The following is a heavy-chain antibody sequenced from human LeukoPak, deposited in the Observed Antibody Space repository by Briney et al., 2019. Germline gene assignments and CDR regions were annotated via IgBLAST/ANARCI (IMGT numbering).Heavy chain of an antibody. CDR3: AGGGYTYGLY. J-gene: IGHJ4*02. CDR2: IYSGSIT. CDR1: GFTVSSNY. V-gene: IGHV3-53*01. D-gene: IGHD5-18*01. Sequence: GGSLRLSCAASGFTVSSNYMSWVRQAPGKGLEWVSVIYSGSITYYADSVKRRFTISRDNTKNTLHLQMNSLRAEDTAVYYCAGGGYTYGLYWGQGDLVTVSS.